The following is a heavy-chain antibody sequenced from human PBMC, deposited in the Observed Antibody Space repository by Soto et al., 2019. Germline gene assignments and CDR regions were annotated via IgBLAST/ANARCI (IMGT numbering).Heavy chain of an antibody. CDR1: GFTFRSFW. D-gene: IGHD5-12*01. CDR3: ARGGGWLTDY. J-gene: IGHJ4*02. Sequence: EVQLVESGGGLVQPVGSLRLSCAASGFTFRSFWLNWVRQVPGKGLEWVATVNENGSENYYVDSVKGRFTVSRDNAKNSLYLQMNSLRVEDTAVYYCARGGGWLTDYWGQGTLVTVSS. CDR2: VNENGSEN. V-gene: IGHV3-7*01.